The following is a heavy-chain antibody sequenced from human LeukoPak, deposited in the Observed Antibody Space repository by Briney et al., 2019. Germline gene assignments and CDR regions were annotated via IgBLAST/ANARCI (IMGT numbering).Heavy chain of an antibody. CDR3: ARYRAFDI. Sequence: SETLSLTCTVSGGSISGYYWSWIRQPPGEGLEWIGYIYNSGNTNYNPSLKSRITISVETSTNQFSLKLTSVTAADTAVYYCARYRAFDIWGRGTLVTVSS. J-gene: IGHJ3*02. CDR2: IYNSGNT. V-gene: IGHV4-59*01. CDR1: GGSISGYY.